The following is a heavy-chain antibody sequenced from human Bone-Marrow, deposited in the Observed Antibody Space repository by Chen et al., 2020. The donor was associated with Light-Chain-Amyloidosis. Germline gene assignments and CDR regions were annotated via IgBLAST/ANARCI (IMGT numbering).Heavy chain of an antibody. Sequence: QVHLVQSGAEMKKPGASVKVSCKTSGYTFTDFHIHWLRQAPGQGLEWVGWFNPQPLATNYLHRYQERVIMTGDTSTSTAHMELTVLTSDDTAVYYCAKAAVDKPMGRYIWDFWGQGTLVTVSS. D-gene: IGHD5-18*01. CDR1: GYTFTDFH. V-gene: IGHV1-2*07. J-gene: IGHJ4*02. CDR2: FNPQPLAT. CDR3: AKAAVDKPMGRYIWDF.